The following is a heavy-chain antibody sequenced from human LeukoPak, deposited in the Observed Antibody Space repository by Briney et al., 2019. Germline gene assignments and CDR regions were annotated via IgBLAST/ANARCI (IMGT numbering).Heavy chain of an antibody. CDR1: GGSISSSSYY. CDR3: ARGGLYFDY. D-gene: IGHD3-16*01. Sequence: SETLSLTCTVSGGSISSSSYYWGWIRQPPGKGLEWIGSIYYSGSTYYNPSLKSRVTISVDTSKNQFSLKLSSVTAADTAVYYCARGGLYFDYWGQGTLVTASS. CDR2: IYYSGST. J-gene: IGHJ4*02. V-gene: IGHV4-39*01.